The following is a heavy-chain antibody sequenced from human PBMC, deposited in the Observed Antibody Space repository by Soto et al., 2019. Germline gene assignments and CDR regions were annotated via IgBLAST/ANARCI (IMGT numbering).Heavy chain of an antibody. Sequence: QVQLQQSGPGLVKPSETLSLTCTVSGGSISTYYWSWIRQPPGKGLEWIGYIYYGGSANYNPSLESRVTIPLDRSKKQCSLRLNSVTAADTAVYYCSRGGHCTDGVCSALDYWGQGTLVTVSS. CDR3: SRGGHCTDGVCSALDY. V-gene: IGHV4-59*08. CDR2: IYYGGSA. CDR1: GGSISTYY. J-gene: IGHJ4*02. D-gene: IGHD2-8*01.